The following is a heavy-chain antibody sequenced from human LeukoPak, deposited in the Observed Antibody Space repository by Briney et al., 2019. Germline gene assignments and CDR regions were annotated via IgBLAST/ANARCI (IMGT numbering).Heavy chain of an antibody. CDR1: GFTFSTYG. D-gene: IGHD3-22*01. J-gene: IGHJ4*02. Sequence: QPGGSLRLSCAAYGFTFSTYGMHWVRQAPGKGLEWVAFIRSDGSNTYYADSVKGRFTISRDNAKNSLYLQMNSLRAEDTAVYYCARRPYYYDSLDYWGQGTLVTVSS. CDR2: IRSDGSNT. V-gene: IGHV3-30*02. CDR3: ARRPYYYDSLDY.